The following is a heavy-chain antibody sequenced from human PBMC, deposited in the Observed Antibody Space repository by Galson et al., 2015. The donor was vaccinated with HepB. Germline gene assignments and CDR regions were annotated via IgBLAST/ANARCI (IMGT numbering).Heavy chain of an antibody. CDR1: GGTFSSYA. J-gene: IGHJ5*02. Sequence: SVKVSCKASGGTFSSYAISWVRQAPGQGLEWMGGIIPIFGTANYAQKFQGRVTITADESTSTAYMELSSLRSEDTAVYYCARSSVGYNWFDPWGQGTLVTVSS. CDR3: ARSSVGYNWFDP. CDR2: IIPIFGTA. V-gene: IGHV1-69*13. D-gene: IGHD4-23*01.